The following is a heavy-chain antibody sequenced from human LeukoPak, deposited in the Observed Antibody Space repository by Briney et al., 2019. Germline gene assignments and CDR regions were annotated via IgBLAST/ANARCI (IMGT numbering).Heavy chain of an antibody. D-gene: IGHD4/OR15-4a*01. J-gene: IGHJ5*01. V-gene: IGHV4-39*01. CDR1: APSISSSSHH. CDR2: VYYGRTT. Sequence: SETLSLTCTVFAPSISSSSHHWGWIRQSPGKGLEWIGSVYYGRTTYYSPSLDSRVTISLDTSANQFSLQLNSVTAADTAVYYCVRHDGRGGATMGAFDSWGQGSLVTVSS. CDR3: VRHDGRGGATMGAFDS.